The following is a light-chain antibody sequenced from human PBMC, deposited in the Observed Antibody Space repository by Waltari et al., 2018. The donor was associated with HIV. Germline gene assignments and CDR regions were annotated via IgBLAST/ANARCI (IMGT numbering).Light chain of an antibody. CDR3: CSYAGSYSYV. Sequence: QSALTQPRSVPGPPGQALTLACTGSSSDVGGYTYVSWYEQHPGKAPKLMIYAVSKRPSGVPDRFSGPKSGDTASLTISGLQAEDEADYYCCSYAGSYSYVVGTGTKVTVL. CDR1: SSDVGGYTY. J-gene: IGLJ1*01. V-gene: IGLV2-11*01. CDR2: AVS.